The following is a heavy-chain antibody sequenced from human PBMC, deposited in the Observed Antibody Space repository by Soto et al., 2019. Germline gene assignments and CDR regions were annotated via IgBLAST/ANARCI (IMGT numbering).Heavy chain of an antibody. CDR2: ISSSGSTI. Sequence: QVHLVESGGGLVKPGGSLRLSCAASGFTFSDSYINWIRQAPGKGLEWVSYISSSGSTIYYADSVKGLFTISRNNAKKSVFLQSTSLRAVDTAVYYCARGAFDIWGQGTTVTVSS. J-gene: IGHJ3*02. CDR3: ARGAFDI. CDR1: GFTFSDSY. V-gene: IGHV3-11*01.